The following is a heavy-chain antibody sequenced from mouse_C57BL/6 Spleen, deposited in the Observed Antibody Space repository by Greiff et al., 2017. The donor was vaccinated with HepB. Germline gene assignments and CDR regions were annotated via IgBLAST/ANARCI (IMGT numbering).Heavy chain of an antibody. J-gene: IGHJ4*01. CDR2: IRSKSSNYAT. V-gene: IGHV10-3*01. Sequence: EVQLVESGGGLVQPKGSLKLSCAASGFTFNTYAMHWVRQAPGKGLEWVARIRSKSSNYATYYADSVKDRFTISRDDSQSMLYLQMNNLKTEDTAMYYCVLPITTVVEREYYYAMDYWGQGTSVTVSS. CDR1: GFTFNTYA. D-gene: IGHD1-1*01. CDR3: VLPITTVVEREYYYAMDY.